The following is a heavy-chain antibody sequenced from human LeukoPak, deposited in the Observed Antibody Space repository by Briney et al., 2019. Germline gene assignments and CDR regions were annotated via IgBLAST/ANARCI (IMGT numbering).Heavy chain of an antibody. CDR2: INPSGGST. Sequence: ASVKVSCKASGYTFTSYYMHWVRQAPGQGLEWMGIINPSGGSTSYAQKFQGRVTMTRDTSTSTVYMGLSSLRSEDTAVYYCAREWLAVAGLDYWGQGTLVTVSS. J-gene: IGHJ4*02. CDR3: AREWLAVAGLDY. CDR1: GYTFTSYY. V-gene: IGHV1-46*01. D-gene: IGHD6-19*01.